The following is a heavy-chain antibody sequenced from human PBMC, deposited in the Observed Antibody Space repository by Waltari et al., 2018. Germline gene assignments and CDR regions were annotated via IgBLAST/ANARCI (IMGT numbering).Heavy chain of an antibody. CDR2: VSGSGDST. V-gene: IGHV3-23*01. CDR3: AKDLVAGTFDY. CDR1: GFTFSSYV. J-gene: IGHJ4*02. Sequence: SGGGLVQPGGSLRLSCAASGFTFSSYVMSWVRQAPGKGLEWVSAVSGSGDSTYHADSVKGRFTISRDNSKNTLYLQMNSLRAEDTAVYFCAKDLVAGTFDYWGQGTLLTVSS. D-gene: IGHD6-19*01.